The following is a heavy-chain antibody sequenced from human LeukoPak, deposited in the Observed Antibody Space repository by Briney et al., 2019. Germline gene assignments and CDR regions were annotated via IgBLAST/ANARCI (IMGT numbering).Heavy chain of an antibody. CDR3: ARMPIYRSSPYDAFDI. J-gene: IGHJ3*02. CDR1: GGTFSSYA. Sequence: ASVKVSCKASGGTFSSYAISWVRQAPGQGLEWMGRIIPILGIANYAQKFQGRVTITADKSTSTAYMELSSLRSEDTAVYYCARMPIYRSSPYDAFDIWGQGTMVTVSS. V-gene: IGHV1-69*04. CDR2: IIPILGIA. D-gene: IGHD6-6*01.